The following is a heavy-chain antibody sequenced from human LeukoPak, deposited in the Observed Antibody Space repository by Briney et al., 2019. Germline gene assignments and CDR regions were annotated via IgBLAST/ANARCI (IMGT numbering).Heavy chain of an antibody. CDR1: GFTFSSYS. V-gene: IGHV3-21*01. CDR2: ISSSNSYI. D-gene: IGHD6-19*01. J-gene: IGHJ4*02. CDR3: ARDQGLLVVAGRFGY. Sequence: GGSLRLSCSASGFTFSSYSMNWVRQAPGKGLEWVSSISSSNSYIYNADSVKGRFTISRDNAKNSLYLQMNSLRAEDTAVYYCARDQGLLVVAGRFGYWGQGTLVTVSS.